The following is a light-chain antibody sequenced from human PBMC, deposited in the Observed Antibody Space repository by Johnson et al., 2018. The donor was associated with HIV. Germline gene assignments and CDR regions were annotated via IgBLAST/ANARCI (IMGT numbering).Light chain of an antibody. CDR3: GTWDSSLSAYV. Sequence: QSVLTQPPSVSAAPGQKVTISCSGSSSDIGKNYVSWYQQLPGTAPKLLVYENNKRPSGIPARFSGSKSDTSANLGITGLQTGDEADYYCGTWDSSLSAYVFGTGTKVTVL. CDR2: ENN. V-gene: IGLV1-51*02. CDR1: SSDIGKNY. J-gene: IGLJ1*01.